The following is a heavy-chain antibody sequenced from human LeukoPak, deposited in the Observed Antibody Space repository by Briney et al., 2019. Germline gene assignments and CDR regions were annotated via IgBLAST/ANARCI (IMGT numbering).Heavy chain of an antibody. J-gene: IGHJ5*02. D-gene: IGHD3-10*01. V-gene: IGHV3-30*14. CDR2: ISYDGSNK. CDR1: GFTFSSYA. CDR3: ARHVWFGEHNGHENWFDP. Sequence: QAGGSLRLSCAASGFTFSSYAMHWVRQAPGKGLEWVAVISYDGSNKYYADSVKGRFTISRDNSKNTLYLQMNSLTAEDTAVYYCARHVWFGEHNGHENWFDPWGQGTLVIVSS.